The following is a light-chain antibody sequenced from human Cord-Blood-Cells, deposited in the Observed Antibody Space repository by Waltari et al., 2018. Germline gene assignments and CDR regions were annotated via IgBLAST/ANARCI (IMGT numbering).Light chain of an antibody. J-gene: IGKJ1*01. V-gene: IGKV1-27*01. CDR1: QGISNH. CDR2: AAS. Sequence: DIQITQSPSSLSASVGDRVTITCRASQGISNHLAWYQQKPGKVPNILIYAASTLQSGVPSRFSGSGSGTDFTLTISSLQPEDVATYYCQKYNSAPWTFGQGTKVEIK. CDR3: QKYNSAPWT.